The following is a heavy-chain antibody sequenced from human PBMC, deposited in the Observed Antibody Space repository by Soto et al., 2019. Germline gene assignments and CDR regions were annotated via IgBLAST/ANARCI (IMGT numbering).Heavy chain of an antibody. Sequence: SQTLSLTCAISGDSVSSNSAAWNWIRPSPSRGLEWLGRTYYRSKWYNDYAVSVKSRITINPDTSKNQFSLQLNSVTPEDTAVYYCARENTDIVAPEGFDPWGQGTLVTVSS. CDR1: GDSVSSNSAA. V-gene: IGHV6-1*01. CDR3: ARENTDIVAPEGFDP. J-gene: IGHJ5*02. CDR2: TYYRSKWYN. D-gene: IGHD5-12*01.